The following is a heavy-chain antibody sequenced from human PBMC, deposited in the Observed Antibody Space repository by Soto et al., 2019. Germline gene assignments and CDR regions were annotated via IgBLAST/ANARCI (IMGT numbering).Heavy chain of an antibody. CDR2: IYSGGYT. CDR3: AAHPGGGGY. V-gene: IGHV3-53*01. D-gene: IGHD3-10*01. J-gene: IGHJ4*02. CDR1: GFTVSNNY. Sequence: EVQLVESGGGLIQPGGSLRLSCAVSGFTVSNNYMSWVRQAPGKGLEGVSVIYSGGYTAYGDSVKGRFTISRDNSKKPLFLQIKTLGAADTAFFYLAAHPGGGGYWGQGTLVTVSS.